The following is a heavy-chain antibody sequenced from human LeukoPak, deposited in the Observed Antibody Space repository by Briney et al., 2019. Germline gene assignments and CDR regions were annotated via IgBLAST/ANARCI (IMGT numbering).Heavy chain of an antibody. CDR3: AMAYYYDSSGFSSPRNDAFDI. J-gene: IGHJ3*02. Sequence: EASVKVSCKPYGYTFTDYYIHWVRQAPGQGLEWMGWMNPNSGNTGYAQKFQGRVTMTRNTSISTAYMELSSLRSEDTAVYYCAMAYYYDSSGFSSPRNDAFDIWGQGTMVTVSS. V-gene: IGHV1-8*02. D-gene: IGHD3-22*01. CDR2: MNPNSGNT. CDR1: GYTFTDYY.